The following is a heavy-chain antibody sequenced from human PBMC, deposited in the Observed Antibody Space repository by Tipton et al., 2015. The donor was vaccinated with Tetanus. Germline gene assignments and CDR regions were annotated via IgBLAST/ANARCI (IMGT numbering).Heavy chain of an antibody. V-gene: IGHV3-23*01. CDR2: ISDSGERT. Sequence: SLRLSCAASGVTFSTYAMSWVRQAPGKGLEWVSAISDSGERTYYAHSMKGRFIISRDNSKNTLYLQMDSLSAEDTAVYYCARAPSIAERIAIDAFEIWSQGTKVTVSS. D-gene: IGHD2-21*01. CDR1: GVTFSTYA. CDR3: ARAPSIAERIAIDAFEI. J-gene: IGHJ3*02.